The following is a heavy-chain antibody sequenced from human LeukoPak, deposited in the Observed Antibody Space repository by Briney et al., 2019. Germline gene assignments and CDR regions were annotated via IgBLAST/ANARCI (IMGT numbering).Heavy chain of an antibody. CDR3: ARDRGGSYRPTFYFDY. CDR1: GFTFSSYA. D-gene: IGHD1-26*01. Sequence: GSLRPSCAASGFTFSSYAMHWVRQAPGKGLGGGAGISYDGSNKYYADSVKGRFTISRDNSKNTLYLQMNSLRAEDTAVYYCARDRGGSYRPTFYFDYWGQGTLVTVSS. J-gene: IGHJ4*02. CDR2: ISYDGSNK. V-gene: IGHV3-30*04.